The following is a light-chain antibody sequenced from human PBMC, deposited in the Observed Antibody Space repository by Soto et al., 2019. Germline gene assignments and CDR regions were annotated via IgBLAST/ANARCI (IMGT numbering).Light chain of an antibody. J-gene: IGLJ1*01. CDR2: DVR. CDR3: SSFTSRHTYV. V-gene: IGLV2-14*01. Sequence: QSVLAQPASVSGSPGQSITISCTGTSSDVGAYNYVSWYQQHPGKAPKLLIYDVRYRPSGVSNRFSCSKSGNTAYLIISGLQAEDEADYYCSSFTSRHTYVFGSGTKLTVL. CDR1: SSDVGAYNY.